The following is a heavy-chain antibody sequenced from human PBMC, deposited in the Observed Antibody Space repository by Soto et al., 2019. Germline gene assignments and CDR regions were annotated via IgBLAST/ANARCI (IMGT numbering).Heavy chain of an antibody. V-gene: IGHV3-30*01. CDR1: GFAFSSFS. J-gene: IGHJ4*02. CDR2: IGSTGVK. Sequence: GGSLRLSCPTSGFAFSSFSMHWFRQAPGKRLEWVAVIGSTGVKAYADSVKGRFTVSRDNSQGTLYLQMDSLRPDDTAVYYCAREVVTTKWYFDNWGQGILVTVSS. CDR3: AREVVTTKWYFDN. D-gene: IGHD1-1*01.